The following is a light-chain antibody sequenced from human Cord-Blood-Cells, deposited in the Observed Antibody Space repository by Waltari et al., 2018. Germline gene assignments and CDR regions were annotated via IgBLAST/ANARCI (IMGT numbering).Light chain of an antibody. J-gene: IGLJ3*02. CDR1: SSDVGSSNL. CDR2: EGS. V-gene: IGLV2-23*01. CDR3: CSYAGSSTWV. Sequence: QSALTQPASVSGSPGQSITISCTGTSSDVGSSNLVSWYQQHPGKAPQLMIYEGSKRPSGVSNRFSGSKSGNTASLTISGLQAEDEADYYCCSYAGSSTWVFGGGTKLTVL.